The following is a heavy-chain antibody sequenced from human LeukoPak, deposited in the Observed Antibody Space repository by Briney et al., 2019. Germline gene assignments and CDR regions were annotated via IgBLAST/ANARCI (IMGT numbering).Heavy chain of an antibody. CDR1: GFTFSSYS. V-gene: IGHV3-21*01. CDR2: ISSSSSYI. CDR3: ARVSDPYYYSSGTYPNDY. Sequence: PGGSLRLSCAASGFTFSSYSMTWVRQAPGKGLEWVSSISSSSSYIYYAGSVKGRFTISRDNAKNSLYLQMNSLRAEDTAVYYCARVSDPYYYSSGTYPNDYWGQGTLVTVSS. J-gene: IGHJ4*02. D-gene: IGHD3-10*01.